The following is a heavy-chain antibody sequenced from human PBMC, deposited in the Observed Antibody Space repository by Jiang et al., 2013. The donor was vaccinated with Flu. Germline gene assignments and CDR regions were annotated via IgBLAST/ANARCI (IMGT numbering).Heavy chain of an antibody. CDR2: IDWNDDK. V-gene: IGHV2-70*04. Sequence: TLTLTCTFSGFSLSTNEMRVSWIRQPPGKALEWLARIDWNDDKFYSTSLKTRLTISKDTSKNQVVLTMTNMDPVDTATYYCARGLGAAAVNDWFDPWGQGTLVTVSS. CDR3: ARGLGAAAVNDWFDP. J-gene: IGHJ5*02. CDR1: GFSLSTNEMR. D-gene: IGHD6-13*01.